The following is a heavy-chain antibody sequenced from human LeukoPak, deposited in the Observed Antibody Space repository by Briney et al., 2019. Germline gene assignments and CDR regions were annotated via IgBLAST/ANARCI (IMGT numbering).Heavy chain of an antibody. CDR2: ISGGGGGT. J-gene: IGHJ4*02. Sequence: GGSLRLSCAASGFTFSSYALNWVRQAPGKGLEWVSGISGGGGGTYYADSVKGRFTISRDNSKNTLYLQMNSLRAEDTAVYYCATARGAYYYDSSGHYLGFDYWGQGTLVTVSS. D-gene: IGHD3-22*01. CDR3: ATARGAYYYDSSGHYLGFDY. V-gene: IGHV3-23*01. CDR1: GFTFSSYA.